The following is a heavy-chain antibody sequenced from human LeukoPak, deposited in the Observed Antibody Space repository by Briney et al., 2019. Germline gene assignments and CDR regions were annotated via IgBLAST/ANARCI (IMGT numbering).Heavy chain of an antibody. V-gene: IGHV1-2*02. CDR1: GYTFTDYY. Sequence: GASVKVSCKASGYTFTDYYMHWVRQAPGQGLEYMGLINPNSGGTNSAQKFQGRVTMTRDTSISTAYMELSRLRPDDTAVYYCARAAAADMANYFDFWGQGTLVTVSS. CDR2: INPNSGGT. D-gene: IGHD6-13*01. CDR3: ARAAAADMANYFDF. J-gene: IGHJ4*02.